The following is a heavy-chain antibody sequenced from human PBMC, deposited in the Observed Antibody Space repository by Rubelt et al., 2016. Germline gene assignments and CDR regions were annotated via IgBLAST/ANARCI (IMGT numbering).Heavy chain of an antibody. Sequence: QVQLVQSGAEVKKPGASVKVSCKASGYTFTSYAMHWVRQAPGQRLEWMGWISAYNGNTDYAQRVLVRVTWTTETSTITAYMELRSLRSDDTAVYYCARDRGNYDFWSGLGCFDYWGQGTLVTVSS. V-gene: IGHV1-18*01. CDR3: ARDRGNYDFWSGLGCFDY. D-gene: IGHD3-3*01. J-gene: IGHJ4*02. CDR1: GYTFTSYA. CDR2: ISAYNGNT.